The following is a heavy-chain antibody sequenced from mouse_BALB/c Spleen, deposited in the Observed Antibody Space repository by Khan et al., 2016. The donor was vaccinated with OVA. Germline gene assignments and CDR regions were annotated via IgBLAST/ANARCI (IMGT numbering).Heavy chain of an antibody. D-gene: IGHD1-1*02. CDR2: IWSCGIT. CDR1: GFSLTNYG. J-gene: IGHJ2*01. CDR3: ARNRNGYFDY. V-gene: IGHV2-2*02. Sequence: QVQLKQSGPGLVQPSQSLSITCTVSGFSLTNYGVHWVRQSPGKGLEWLGVIWSCGITDYNAPFMSRLSISRDISKCQVFFKMNSLQANDTGIYYCARNRNGYFDYWGQGTTLTGSS.